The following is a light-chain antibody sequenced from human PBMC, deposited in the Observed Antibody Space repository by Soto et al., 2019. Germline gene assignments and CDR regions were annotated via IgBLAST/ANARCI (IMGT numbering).Light chain of an antibody. V-gene: IGKV3-11*01. CDR2: DAS. J-gene: IGKJ1*01. CDR1: QSVSSY. Sequence: EIVLTQSPATLSLSPGERATLSCRASQSVSSYLAWYQQKPGQAPRLLIYDASNRATGIPARFSGSGSGTDFTLTISSLEPEDFAVYSCQHRSHWPPTFVQGT. CDR3: QHRSHWPPT.